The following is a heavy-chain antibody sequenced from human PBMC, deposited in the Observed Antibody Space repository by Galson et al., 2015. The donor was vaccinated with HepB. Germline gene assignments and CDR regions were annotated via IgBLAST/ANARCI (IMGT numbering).Heavy chain of an antibody. V-gene: IGHV4-34*01. CDR1: GGSFSGYY. Sequence: TLSLTCAVYGGSFSGYYWSWIRQPPGKGLEWIGEVNHSGSTNYNPSLKSRVTISVDRSKNQFSLRLSSVTAADTAVYYCASDYDSVNAFDFWGQGTMVTVSS. CDR2: VNHSGST. J-gene: IGHJ3*01. D-gene: IGHD3-22*01. CDR3: ASDYDSVNAFDF.